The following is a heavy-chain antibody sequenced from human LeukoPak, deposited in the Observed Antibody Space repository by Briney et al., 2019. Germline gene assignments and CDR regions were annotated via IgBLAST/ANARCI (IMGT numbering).Heavy chain of an antibody. CDR3: AILGPLDY. V-gene: IGHV3-23*01. J-gene: IGHJ4*02. CDR1: GLTFSAYG. Sequence: GGSLRLSCAASGLTFSAYGMSWVRQAPGKGLEWVSSISGGGDTTYYADSVRGRFTISRDNSKNTMYLQMNSLRAEDTAVYYCAILGPLDYWGQGTLVAVSS. CDR2: ISGGGDTT.